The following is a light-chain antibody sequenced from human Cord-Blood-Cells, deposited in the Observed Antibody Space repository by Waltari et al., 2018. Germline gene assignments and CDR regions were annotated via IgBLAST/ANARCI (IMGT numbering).Light chain of an antibody. V-gene: IGLV1-36*01. CDR3: AAWDDSLNGQV. CDR1: SSNIAHNA. CDR2: YDD. J-gene: IGLJ3*02. Sequence: QSVLTQPPSVSAAPRQRVTISCSGSSSNIAHNAVNWYQQLPGKAPKLLIYYDDLLPSGVSDRFSGSKSGTSASLAISGLQSEDEADYYCAAWDDSLNGQVFGGGTKLTVL.